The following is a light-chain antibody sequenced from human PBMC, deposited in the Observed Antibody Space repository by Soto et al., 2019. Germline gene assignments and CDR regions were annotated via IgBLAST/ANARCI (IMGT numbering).Light chain of an antibody. CDR3: QQRNNWPPSIT. CDR1: QSVGGH. Sequence: EIVLTQSPATLSLSPGERATLSCRASQSVGGHLAWYQQKPGKAPRLLIYDASDSATGIPARFSGSGSETDFTLTFSSLEPDDFAVYYCQQRNNWPPSITFGQGTRLEIK. V-gene: IGKV3-11*01. J-gene: IGKJ5*01. CDR2: DAS.